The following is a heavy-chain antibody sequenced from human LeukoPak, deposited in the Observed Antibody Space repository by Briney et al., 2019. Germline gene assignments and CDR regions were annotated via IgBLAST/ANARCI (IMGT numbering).Heavy chain of an antibody. J-gene: IGHJ4*02. CDR2: ISDAGVST. CDR1: GFTFSNSA. Sequence: RRSLRLSCALSGFTFSNSAMSWARQAPGKGREWVSTISDAGVSTYYTDTVKGRFTISRDNSKNTLYRQMNSLRAEDAAVYYCAKDDDYGGKIFWGQGAVVSVS. CDR3: AKDDDYGGKIF. D-gene: IGHD4-23*01. V-gene: IGHV3-23*01.